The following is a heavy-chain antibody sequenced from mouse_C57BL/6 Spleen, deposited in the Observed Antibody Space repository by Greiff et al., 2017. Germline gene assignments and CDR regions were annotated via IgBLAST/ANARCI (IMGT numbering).Heavy chain of an antibody. Sequence: QVQLQQPGTELVKPGASVKLSCKASGYTFTSYWMHWVKQRPGQGLEWIGNINPSNGGTNYNEKFKSKATLTVDKSSSTAYMQLSSLTSEDSAVYSCARAGETAQTYYYALDYWGQGTSVTVSS. J-gene: IGHJ4*01. D-gene: IGHD3-2*02. CDR2: INPSNGGT. CDR1: GYTFTSYW. CDR3: ARAGETAQTYYYALDY. V-gene: IGHV1-53*01.